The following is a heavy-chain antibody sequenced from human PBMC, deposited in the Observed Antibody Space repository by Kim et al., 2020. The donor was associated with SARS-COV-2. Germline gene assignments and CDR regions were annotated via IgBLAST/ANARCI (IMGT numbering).Heavy chain of an antibody. V-gene: IGHV3-33*06. CDR2: IWYDGSNK. J-gene: IGHJ4*02. CDR1: GFTFSSYG. CDR3: AKEGGYYGDYGLHYFDY. D-gene: IGHD4-17*01. Sequence: GGSLRLSCAASGFTFSSYGMHWVRQAPGKGLEWVAVIWYDGSNKYYADSVKGRFTISRDNSKNTLYLQMNSLRAEDTAVYYCAKEGGYYGDYGLHYFDYWGQGTLVTVSS.